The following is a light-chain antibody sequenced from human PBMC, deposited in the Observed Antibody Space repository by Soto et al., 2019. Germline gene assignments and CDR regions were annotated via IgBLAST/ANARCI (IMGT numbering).Light chain of an antibody. CDR2: GAS. J-gene: IGKJ1*01. Sequence: EIVVTQSPAYLSVSPGERATLSCRASQSVSSYFAWYQQKPGQAPRLLIYGASNRATRIPDRFSGSGSGTDFTLTISRLEPEESAVYDCHQYESTLWTFGRGTKVDI. V-gene: IGKV3-20*01. CDR3: HQYESTLWT. CDR1: QSVSSY.